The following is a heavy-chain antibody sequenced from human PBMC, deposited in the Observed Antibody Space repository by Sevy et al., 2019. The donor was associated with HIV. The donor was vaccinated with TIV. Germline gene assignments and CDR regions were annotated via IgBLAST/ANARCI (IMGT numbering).Heavy chain of an antibody. CDR2: IKQDGSEK. V-gene: IGHV3-7*01. CDR3: ARVPLLRRGGSEDY. J-gene: IGHJ4*02. CDR1: GFTFSSYW. D-gene: IGHD5-12*01. Sequence: GGSLRLSCAASGFTFSSYWMSWVRQAPGKGLEWVANIKQDGSEKYYMDSVKGRFTISRDNAKNSLYLQMNSLRAEDTAVYYCARVPLLRRGGSEDYWGQGTLVTVSS.